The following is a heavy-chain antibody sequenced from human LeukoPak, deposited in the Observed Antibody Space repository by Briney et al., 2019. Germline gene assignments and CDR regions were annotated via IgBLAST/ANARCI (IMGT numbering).Heavy chain of an antibody. V-gene: IGHV3-21*01. Sequence: PGGSLRLSCAASGFTFTSYWMSWVRQAPGKGLEWVSSISSSSSYIYYADSVKGRFTISRDNAKNSLYLQMNSLRAEDTAVYYCARDIAVGYFDYWGQGTLVTVSS. CDR1: GFTFTSYW. CDR3: ARDIAVGYFDY. CDR2: ISSSSSYI. J-gene: IGHJ4*02. D-gene: IGHD6-19*01.